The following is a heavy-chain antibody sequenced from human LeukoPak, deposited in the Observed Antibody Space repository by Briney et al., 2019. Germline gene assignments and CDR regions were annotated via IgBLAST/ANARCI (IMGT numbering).Heavy chain of an antibody. D-gene: IGHD6-6*01. J-gene: IGHJ4*02. CDR1: GGSISSYY. Sequence: SETLSLTCTVSGGSISSYYWSWIRQPAGKGLEWIGRIYTSGSTNYNPSLKSRVTTSVDTSKNQFSLKLSSVTAADTAVYYCARDPSSSAFDGYFDYWGQGTLVTVSS. V-gene: IGHV4-4*07. CDR2: IYTSGST. CDR3: ARDPSSSAFDGYFDY.